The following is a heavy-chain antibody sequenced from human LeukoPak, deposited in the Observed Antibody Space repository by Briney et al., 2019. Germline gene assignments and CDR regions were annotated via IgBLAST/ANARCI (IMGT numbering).Heavy chain of an antibody. D-gene: IGHD3-22*01. J-gene: IGHJ4*02. CDR3: AYDSSGPISCY. Sequence: ASVKVSCKASGGTFSSYAISWVRQAPGQGLEWMGGIIPIFGTANYAQKFQGRVTITADKSTITAYMELSSLRSEDTAVYYCAYDSSGPISCYWGQGTLVTVSS. CDR1: GGTFSSYA. V-gene: IGHV1-69*06. CDR2: IIPIFGTA.